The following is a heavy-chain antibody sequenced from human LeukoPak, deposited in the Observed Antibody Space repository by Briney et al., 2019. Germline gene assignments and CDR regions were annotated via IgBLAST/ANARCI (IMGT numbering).Heavy chain of an antibody. CDR1: GGSISSYY. V-gene: IGHV4-59*01. CDR3: ARDLVLTGTTGWFDP. Sequence: SETLSLTCTVSGGSISSYYWSWIRQPPGKGLEWIGYIYYSGSTNYNPSLKSRVTISVDTSKNQFSLKLSSVTAADTAVYYCARDLVLTGTTGWFDPWGQGTLVTVSS. D-gene: IGHD1-7*01. J-gene: IGHJ5*02. CDR2: IYYSGST.